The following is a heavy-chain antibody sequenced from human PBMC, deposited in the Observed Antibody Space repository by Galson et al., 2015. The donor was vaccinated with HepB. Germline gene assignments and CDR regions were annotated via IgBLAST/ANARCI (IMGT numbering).Heavy chain of an antibody. V-gene: IGHV4-59*01. CDR3: ARGPLRATSPFDH. Sequence: SETLSLTCTVSGGSTSNYYWTWIRQSPGKGLEWIGNIYYTGSTKYNPSLKSRVTISVDTSKNQFSLKLSSVTAADTAIYYCARGPLRATSPFDHWGQGTLVTVSS. J-gene: IGHJ4*02. CDR1: GGSTSNYY. D-gene: IGHD2-8*01. CDR2: IYYTGST.